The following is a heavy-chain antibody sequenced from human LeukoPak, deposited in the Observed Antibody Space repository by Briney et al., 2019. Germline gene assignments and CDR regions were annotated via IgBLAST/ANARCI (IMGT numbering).Heavy chain of an antibody. D-gene: IGHD3-10*01. CDR2: IYYSGST. Sequence: SETLSLTCTVSGGSISSSSYYWGWIRQPPGKGLEWIGSIYYSGSTYYNPSLKSRVTISVDTSKNQFSLKLSSLTAADTAVYYCAREGFGSWDYFYYYMDVWGKGTTVTISS. V-gene: IGHV4-39*07. J-gene: IGHJ6*03. CDR3: AREGFGSWDYFYYYMDV. CDR1: GGSISSSSYY.